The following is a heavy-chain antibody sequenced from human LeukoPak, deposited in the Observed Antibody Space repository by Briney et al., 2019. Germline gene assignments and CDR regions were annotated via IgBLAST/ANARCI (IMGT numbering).Heavy chain of an antibody. D-gene: IGHD2-2*01. CDR1: GGSISSYH. CDR3: ARGRYCSSTSCRMRWFDP. Sequence: PSETLSLTCTVSGGSISSYHWSWIRQPAGKGLEWIGRVHSSERTNYNPSFKSRSTMSADTSKNQFSLNLTSVTAADTAVYYCARGRYCSSTSCRMRWFDPWGQGTLVTVSS. J-gene: IGHJ5*02. V-gene: IGHV4-4*07. CDR2: VHSSERT.